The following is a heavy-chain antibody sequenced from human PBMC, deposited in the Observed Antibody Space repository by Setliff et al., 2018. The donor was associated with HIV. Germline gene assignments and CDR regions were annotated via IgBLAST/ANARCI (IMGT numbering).Heavy chain of an antibody. CDR2: VIAILDIT. D-gene: IGHD3-10*01. CDR3: AGPRGDEAFDI. V-gene: IGHV1-69*10. CDR1: GGTSNTYA. J-gene: IGHJ3*02. Sequence: SPVKVSCKASGGTSNTYAINWVRQAPGQGLEWMGQVIAILDITSYAQKFQGRVTITADESTNTRYMELSSLRSDDTAVYYCAGPRGDEAFDIWGQGTMVTVS.